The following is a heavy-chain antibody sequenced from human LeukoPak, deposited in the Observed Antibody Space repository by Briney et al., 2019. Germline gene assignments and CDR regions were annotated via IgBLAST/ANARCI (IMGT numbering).Heavy chain of an antibody. Sequence: ASVKVSCKASGYTFTSYGISWVRQAPGQGLEWMGWISAYNGNTNYAQKLQGRVTMTTDTSTSTAYMELRSLRSDDTAVYYCARATGDIVVVVAATPGLNYYYYMDVWGKGTTVTISS. D-gene: IGHD2-15*01. V-gene: IGHV1-18*01. CDR3: ARATGDIVVVVAATPGLNYYYYMDV. CDR2: ISAYNGNT. J-gene: IGHJ6*03. CDR1: GYTFTSYG.